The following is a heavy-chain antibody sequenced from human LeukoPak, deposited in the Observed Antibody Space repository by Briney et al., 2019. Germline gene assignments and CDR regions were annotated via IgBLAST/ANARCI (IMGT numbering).Heavy chain of an antibody. J-gene: IGHJ6*03. CDR1: DGSISSGYYY. CDR2: IYYSGST. CDR3: ARRRNRYYMDV. V-gene: IGHV4-39*01. Sequence: SETLSLTCSVSDGSISSGYYYWGWIRQPPGKGLEWIGSIYYSGSTYYNPSLKSRVTISVDTSKNQFSLKLSSVTAADTAVYYCARRRNRYYMDVWGKGTTVTISS. D-gene: IGHD1-14*01.